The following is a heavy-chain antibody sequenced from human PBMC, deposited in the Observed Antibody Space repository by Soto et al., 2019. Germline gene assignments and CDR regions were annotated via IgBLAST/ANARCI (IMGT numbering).Heavy chain of an antibody. D-gene: IGHD3-3*01. V-gene: IGHV1-18*04. J-gene: IGHJ6*02. CDR2: ISAYNGNT. CDR1: GYTFTSYG. Sequence: ASVKVSCKASGYTFTSYGISWVRQAPGQGXEWMGWISAYNGNTNYAQKLQGRVTMTTDTSTSTAYMELRSLRSDDTAVYYCARDFYDFWSGRWGDYYYYGMDVWGQGTTVTVSS. CDR3: ARDFYDFWSGRWGDYYYYGMDV.